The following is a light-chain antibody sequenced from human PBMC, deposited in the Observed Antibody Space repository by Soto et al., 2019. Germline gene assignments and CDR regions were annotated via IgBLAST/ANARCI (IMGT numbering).Light chain of an antibody. CDR1: SSDIVYSF. CDR3: SSYTSSTSLV. V-gene: IGLV2-14*03. Sequence: QSALTQPASVSGSPGQSITISCTGSSSDIVYSFVSWYQQHPGKAPKLIIYGVINRPSGVSNRFSGSKSDNTAPLTISGLQAEDEADYYCSSYTSSTSLVFGGGTKLTVL. CDR2: GVI. J-gene: IGLJ2*01.